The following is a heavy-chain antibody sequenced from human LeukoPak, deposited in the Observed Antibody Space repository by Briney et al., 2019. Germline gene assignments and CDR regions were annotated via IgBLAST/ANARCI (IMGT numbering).Heavy chain of an antibody. D-gene: IGHD3-10*01. J-gene: IGHJ3*02. CDR3: ARGSGSWETDAFDI. Sequence: ASVKVSCKASGYTFTGYYMHWVRQAPGQGLELMGWINPNSGGTNYAQKFQGRVTMTRDTSISTAYMELSRLRSDDTAVYYCARGSGSWETDAFDIWGQGTMVTVSS. CDR2: INPNSGGT. CDR1: GYTFTGYY. V-gene: IGHV1-2*02.